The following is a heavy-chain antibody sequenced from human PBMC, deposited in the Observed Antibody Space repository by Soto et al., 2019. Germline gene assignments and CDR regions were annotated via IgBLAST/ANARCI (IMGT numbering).Heavy chain of an antibody. Sequence: PGGSLRLSCAASGFTFSDYYMTWIRQAPGKGLEWVSYISNRGSPTYAESVKGRFTVSRDNAKNSLYLQMNSLRAEDTAVYYCARYDSSGYYWPYYYYGMDVWGQGTTVTVSS. CDR3: ARYDSSGYYWPYYYYGMDV. J-gene: IGHJ6*02. CDR2: ISNRGSP. D-gene: IGHD3-22*01. V-gene: IGHV3-11*04. CDR1: GFTFSDYY.